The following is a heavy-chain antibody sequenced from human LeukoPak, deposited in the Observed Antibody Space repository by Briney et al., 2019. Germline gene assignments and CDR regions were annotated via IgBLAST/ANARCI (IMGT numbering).Heavy chain of an antibody. CDR3: ASPSGAYDSSGYLH. V-gene: IGHV3-21*01. J-gene: IGHJ4*02. CDR1: GFTFSSYS. CDR2: ISSSSSYI. D-gene: IGHD3-22*01. Sequence: GGSLRLSCAASGFTFSSYSMNWVRQAPGKGLEWVSSISSSSSYIYYADPVKGRLTISRDNAKNSLYLQMNSLRAEDTAVYYCASPSGAYDSSGYLHWGQGTLVTVSS.